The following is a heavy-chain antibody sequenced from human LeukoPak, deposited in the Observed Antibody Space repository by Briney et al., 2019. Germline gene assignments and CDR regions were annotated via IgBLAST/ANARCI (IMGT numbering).Heavy chain of an antibody. CDR3: ARDLAGHYYGSGSSFDY. J-gene: IGHJ4*02. V-gene: IGHV3-33*01. CDR1: GFTFTNYG. D-gene: IGHD3-10*01. Sequence: AGGSLRLSCAASGFTFTNYGMHWVRQAPGKGLEWVAVIWYDGSIQYYADSVKGRFTISRDNPKNTLYLQMNSLRAEDTAVYYCARDLAGHYYGSGSSFDYWGQGTLVTVSS. CDR2: IWYDGSIQ.